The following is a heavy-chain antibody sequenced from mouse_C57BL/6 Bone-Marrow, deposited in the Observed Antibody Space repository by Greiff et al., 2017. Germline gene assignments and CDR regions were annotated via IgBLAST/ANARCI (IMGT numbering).Heavy chain of an antibody. CDR3: ARMMRDSSGLAWCAY. V-gene: IGHV4-1*01. J-gene: IGHJ3*01. CDR1: GIDFSRYW. D-gene: IGHD3-2*02. Sequence: EVKLMASGGGLVQPGGSLKLSCAASGIDFSRYWMSWVRRAPGKGLEWIGEINPDSSTINYAPSLKDKFIISRDNAKNTLYLQMSKVRSEDTALYYCARMMRDSSGLAWCAYWGQGTLVTVSA. CDR2: INPDSSTI.